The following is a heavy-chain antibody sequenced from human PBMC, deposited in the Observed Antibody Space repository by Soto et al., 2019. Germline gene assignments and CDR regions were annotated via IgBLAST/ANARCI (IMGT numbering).Heavy chain of an antibody. CDR3: ARGADGYGHFDY. Sequence: EVQLVESGGGVVQPGESLRLSCAASGFTFSGYWMHWVRQAPGKGLVWVARINSAGSTTNCAGSVKGRFTISRDNAKNTLYLQMSTLTAEDTAVYYCARGADGYGHFDYWGQGILVTVSS. D-gene: IGHD5-12*01. V-gene: IGHV3-74*01. CDR2: INSAGSTT. CDR1: GFTFSGYW. J-gene: IGHJ4*02.